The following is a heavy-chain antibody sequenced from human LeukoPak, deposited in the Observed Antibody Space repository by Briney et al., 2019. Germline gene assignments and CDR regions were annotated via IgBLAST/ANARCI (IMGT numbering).Heavy chain of an antibody. J-gene: IGHJ4*02. D-gene: IGHD2-2*01. CDR3: ARDGCSSTSCYADY. CDR2: INPNSGGT. Sequence: ASVKVSCKASGYTFTGYYMHWVRQALGQGLEWMGWINPNSGGTNYAQKFQGWVTMTRDTSISTAYMELSRLRSDDTAVYYCARDGCSSTSCYADYWGQGTLVTVSS. V-gene: IGHV1-2*04. CDR1: GYTFTGYY.